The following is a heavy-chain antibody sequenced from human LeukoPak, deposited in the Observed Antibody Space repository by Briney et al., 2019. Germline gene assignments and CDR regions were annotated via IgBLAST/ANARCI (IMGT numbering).Heavy chain of an antibody. CDR2: INSDGSST. D-gene: IGHD2-2*01. CDR3: AREYCSSTSCSGFDY. V-gene: IGHV3-74*01. J-gene: IGHJ4*02. Sequence: GGSLRLSCAASGFTFSSYWMHWVRQAPGKGLVWVSRINSDGSSTSYADSVKGRFIISRDNSKNTLYLQMNSLRAEDTAVYYCAREYCSSTSCSGFDYWGQGTLVTVSS. CDR1: GFTFSSYW.